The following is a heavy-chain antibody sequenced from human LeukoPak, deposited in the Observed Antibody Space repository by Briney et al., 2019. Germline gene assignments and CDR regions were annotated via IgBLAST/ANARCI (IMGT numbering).Heavy chain of an antibody. D-gene: IGHD2-2*01. CDR2: ISDST. CDR3: ARYCITTSCQDDNSYYGMDV. CDR1: GFTFGSYA. V-gene: IGHV3-23*01. Sequence: PGGSLRLSCAASGFTFGSYAMSWVRQAPGMGLEWVSAISDSTYYADSVKGRFTISRDNSKNTLYLLMNSLRAEDTAVYFCARYCITTSCQDDNSYYGMDVWGQGTTVTVSS. J-gene: IGHJ6*02.